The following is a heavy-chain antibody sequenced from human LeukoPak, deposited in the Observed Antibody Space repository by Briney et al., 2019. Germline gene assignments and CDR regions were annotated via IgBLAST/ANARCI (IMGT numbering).Heavy chain of an antibody. D-gene: IGHD6-13*01. J-gene: IGHJ4*02. CDR1: GGTFSSYA. Sequence: SVKVSCKASGGTFSSYAISWVRQAPGQGPEWMGGIIPIFGTANYAQKFQGRVTITADKSTSTAYMELSSLRSEDTAVYYCARMLGASSWYSLDYWGQGTLVTVSS. CDR3: ARMLGASSWYSLDY. CDR2: IIPIFGTA. V-gene: IGHV1-69*06.